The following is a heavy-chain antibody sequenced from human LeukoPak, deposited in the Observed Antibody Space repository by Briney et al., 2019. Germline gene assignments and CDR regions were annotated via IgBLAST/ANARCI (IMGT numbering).Heavy chain of an antibody. D-gene: IGHD1-14*01. CDR3: ARDGRRGFDY. J-gene: IGHJ4*02. Sequence: GGSLRLSCAASGFTFDDYGMSWVRQAPGKGLEWVSGINWNGGSTGYADSVKGRFTISRDNAKKSLDLQMNSLRAEDTALYYCARDGRRGFDYWGRGTLVTVSS. CDR2: INWNGGST. V-gene: IGHV3-20*04. CDR1: GFTFDDYG.